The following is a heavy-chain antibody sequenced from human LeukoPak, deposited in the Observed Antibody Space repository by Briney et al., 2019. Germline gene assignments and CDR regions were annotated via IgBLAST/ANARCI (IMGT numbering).Heavy chain of an antibody. V-gene: IGHV1-2*02. Sequence: GASVKVSRKASGYTFSGYYIHWVRQAPGQGLEWMGWINGNSGDTRYAQRFQGRVTMTRDTSISTAYMELISLRFDDTAVYYCARDQGSIALDYWGQGTPVTVSS. CDR1: GYTFSGYY. CDR3: ARDQGSIALDY. D-gene: IGHD6-6*01. J-gene: IGHJ4*02. CDR2: INGNSGDT.